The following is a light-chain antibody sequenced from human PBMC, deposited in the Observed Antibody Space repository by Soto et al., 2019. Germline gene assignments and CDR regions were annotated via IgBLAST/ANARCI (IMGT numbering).Light chain of an antibody. J-gene: IGLJ2*01. CDR1: SSDVGGYHY. CDR2: DVN. CDR3: CSYAGSYTLV. V-gene: IGLV2-11*01. Sequence: QSALTQPRSVSGSPGQSVTLSCTGTSSDVGGYHYVSWYQHHPGKAPKIIIYDVNKRPSGVPDRFSGSKSGNTASLTIYGLQTEDEADYYCCSYAGSYTLVFGGGTTLPVL.